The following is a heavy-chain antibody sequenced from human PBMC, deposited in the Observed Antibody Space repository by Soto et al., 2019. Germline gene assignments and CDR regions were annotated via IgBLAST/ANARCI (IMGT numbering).Heavy chain of an antibody. CDR3: ARGGGRYYFDY. D-gene: IGHD2-15*01. Sequence: PSETLSLTCAVYGGSFSGYYWSWIRQAPGKGLEWIGEINHSGSTNYNPSLKSRVTISVDTSKNQFSLKLSSVAAADTAVYYCARGGGRYYFDYWGQGTRVTVSS. CDR1: GGSFSGYY. CDR2: INHSGST. V-gene: IGHV4-34*01. J-gene: IGHJ4*02.